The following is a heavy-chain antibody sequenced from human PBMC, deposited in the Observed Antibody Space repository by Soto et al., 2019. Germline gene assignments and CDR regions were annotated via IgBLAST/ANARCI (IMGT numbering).Heavy chain of an antibody. V-gene: IGHV3-21*01. CDR2: ISSSRSYI. CDR3: ASDDCTGGRCYCCY. J-gene: IGHJ4*02. D-gene: IGHD2-15*01. CDR1: GFTFSSYS. Sequence: GGSLRLSCAASGFTFSSYSMNWVRQAPGKGLEWVSSISSSRSYIYYADSVKGRFTISRDNAKNSLYLQMNSLRAEDTAVYYCASDDCTGGRCYCCYWGQGTLVTVSS.